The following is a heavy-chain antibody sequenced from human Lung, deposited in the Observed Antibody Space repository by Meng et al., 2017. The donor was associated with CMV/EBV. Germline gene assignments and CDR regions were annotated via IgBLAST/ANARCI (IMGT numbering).Heavy chain of an antibody. CDR3: ARDLQYCGSTSCYDDCFDP. CDR2: ISAYNGDT. Sequence: ASXXVSCKASGYTFTDYGISWVRQAPGQGLEWMGWISAYNGDTNYARNLRGRVTMTTDTSTTTAYMELRSLRYDDTAVYYCARDLQYCGSTSCYDDCFDPWGQGXLVTVSS. D-gene: IGHD2-2*01. CDR1: GYTFTDYG. J-gene: IGHJ5*02. V-gene: IGHV1-18*01.